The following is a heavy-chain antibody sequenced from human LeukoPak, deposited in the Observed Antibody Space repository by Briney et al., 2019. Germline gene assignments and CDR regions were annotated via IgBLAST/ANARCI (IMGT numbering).Heavy chain of an antibody. Sequence: ASVKVSCKVSGYTLTELSMHWVRQAPGKGLEWMGGFDPEDGETIYAQKFQGRVTMTEDTSTDTAYMELSSLRSEDTAVYYCATGGYYDSSGYYYVWFYAFDIWGQGTMVTVSS. J-gene: IGHJ3*02. V-gene: IGHV1-24*01. D-gene: IGHD3-22*01. CDR2: FDPEDGET. CDR1: GYTLTELS. CDR3: ATGGYYDSSGYYYVWFYAFDI.